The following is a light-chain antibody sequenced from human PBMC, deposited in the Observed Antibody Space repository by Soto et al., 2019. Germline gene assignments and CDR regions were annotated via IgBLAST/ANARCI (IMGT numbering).Light chain of an antibody. CDR1: QSVTSSY. Sequence: EIVLTQSPGTLSLSPGERATLSCRASQSVTSSYLAWYQQKPGQAPRLLIYGASNRATGIPDRFSGSGSGTDFTLTISRLEPEDFAVYYSQQYGSSPLYTFGQGTKLEIK. CDR2: GAS. V-gene: IGKV3-20*01. CDR3: QQYGSSPLYT. J-gene: IGKJ2*01.